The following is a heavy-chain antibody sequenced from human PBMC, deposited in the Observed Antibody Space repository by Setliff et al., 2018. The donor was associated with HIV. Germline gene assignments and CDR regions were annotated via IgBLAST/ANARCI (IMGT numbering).Heavy chain of an antibody. CDR1: GYTFSTNA. CDR3: ARGSCSGNSDG. Sequence: ASVKVSCKAFGYTFSTNAIHWVRQAPGQRLEWMGYINAGDDNTRYSEKFQGRVTITRDTSANTAYMELSSLRSEDTAVYYCARGSCSGNSDGWGQGTLVTVSS. D-gene: IGHD2-15*01. J-gene: IGHJ4*02. V-gene: IGHV1-3*01. CDR2: INAGDDNT.